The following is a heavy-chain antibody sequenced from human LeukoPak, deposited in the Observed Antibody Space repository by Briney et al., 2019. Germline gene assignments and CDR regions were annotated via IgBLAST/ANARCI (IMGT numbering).Heavy chain of an antibody. J-gene: IGHJ4*02. V-gene: IGHV3-43*02. CDR3: AKDIGYGDFLGD. CDR2: ISGDGGST. Sequence: GGSLRLSCAASGFTFDDYAMHWVRQAPGKGLEWVSLISGDGGSTYYADSVKGRFTISRGNSKNSLYLQMNSLRTEDTALYYCAKDIGYGDFLGDWGQGTLVTVSS. CDR1: GFTFDDYA. D-gene: IGHD4-17*01.